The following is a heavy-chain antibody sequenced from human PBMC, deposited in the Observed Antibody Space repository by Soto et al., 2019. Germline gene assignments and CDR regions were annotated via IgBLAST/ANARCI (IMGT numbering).Heavy chain of an antibody. J-gene: IGHJ6*03. D-gene: IGHD6-13*01. V-gene: IGHV3-23*01. Sequence: GGSLRLSCAASGFTFSSYAMSWVRQAPGKGLEWVSAISGSGGSTYYADSVKGRFTISRDNSKNTLYLQMNSLRAEDTAVYYCAGSWIYYYYMDVWGKGTTVTVSS. CDR2: ISGSGGST. CDR1: GFTFSSYA. CDR3: AGSWIYYYYMDV.